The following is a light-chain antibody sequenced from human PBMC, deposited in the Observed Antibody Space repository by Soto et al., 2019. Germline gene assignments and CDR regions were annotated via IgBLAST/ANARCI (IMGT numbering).Light chain of an antibody. CDR1: SSDVGAYNY. CDR2: EVT. J-gene: IGLJ3*02. V-gene: IGLV2-8*01. Sequence: QSVLTQPPSASGSPGQSVTISCTGTSSDVGAYNYVSWYQQHAGKAPKLVIYEVTKRPSGVPDRFSGSKSANTASLTVSGLQAEDEADYYCSSFASSNTWVFGGGTKHTVL. CDR3: SSFASSNTWV.